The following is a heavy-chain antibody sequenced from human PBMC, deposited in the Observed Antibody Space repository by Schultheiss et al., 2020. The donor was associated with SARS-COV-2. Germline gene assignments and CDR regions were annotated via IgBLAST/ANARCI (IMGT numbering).Heavy chain of an antibody. CDR1: GFTFSSYA. J-gene: IGHJ3*02. CDR3: AKDRIFGVVTPTGDAFDI. D-gene: IGHD3-3*01. V-gene: IGHV3-23*01. Sequence: GGSLRLSCAASGFTFSSYAMSWVRQAPGKGLEWVSAISGSGGSTYYAHSVKGRFTISRDNSENTLYLQMNSLRAEDTAVYYCAKDRIFGVVTPTGDAFDIWGQGTRVTVSS. CDR2: ISGSGGST.